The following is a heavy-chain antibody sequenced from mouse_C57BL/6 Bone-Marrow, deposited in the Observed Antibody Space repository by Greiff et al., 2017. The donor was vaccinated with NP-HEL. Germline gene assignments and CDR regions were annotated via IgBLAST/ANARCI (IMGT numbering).Heavy chain of an antibody. V-gene: IGHV1-15*01. CDR1: GYTFTDYE. J-gene: IGHJ1*03. CDR2: IDPETGGT. Sequence: VQLKESGAELVRPGASVTLSCKASGYTFTDYEMHWVKQTPVHGLEWIGAIDPETGGTAYNQKFKGKAILTADKSSSTAYMELRSLTSEDSAVYYCTRRRGLRLGDWYFDVWGTGTTVTVSS. CDR3: TRRRGLRLGDWYFDV. D-gene: IGHD2-4*01.